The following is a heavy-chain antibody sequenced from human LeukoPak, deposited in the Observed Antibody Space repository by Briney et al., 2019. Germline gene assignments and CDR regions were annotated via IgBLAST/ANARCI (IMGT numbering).Heavy chain of an antibody. V-gene: IGHV4-34*01. CDR2: MFYSEST. D-gene: IGHD5-18*01. Sequence: SETLSLTCAVYGGSFSGYYWSWIRQPPGKGLEWIGSMFYSESTYYNPSLRSRVTISVDTSKNQFSLKLSSVTAADTAVYYCARGVQLWLMSKRYFDYWGQGTLVTVSS. CDR1: GGSFSGYY. CDR3: ARGVQLWLMSKRYFDY. J-gene: IGHJ4*02.